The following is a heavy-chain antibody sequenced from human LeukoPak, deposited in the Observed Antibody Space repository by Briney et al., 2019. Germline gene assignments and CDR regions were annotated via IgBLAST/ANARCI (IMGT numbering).Heavy chain of an antibody. CDR2: VSWNSDHT. Sequence: PGGSLRLSCAASGFKFDDYTMHWVRRPPGKGLEWVSLVSWNSDHTSYADSVKGRFTISRDNSKNSLYLEMSSLRIEDTASYYCAKDFQGIVGATQIDFWGQGTLVTVSS. CDR3: AKDFQGIVGATQIDF. D-gene: IGHD1-26*01. CDR1: GFKFDDYT. J-gene: IGHJ4*02. V-gene: IGHV3-43*01.